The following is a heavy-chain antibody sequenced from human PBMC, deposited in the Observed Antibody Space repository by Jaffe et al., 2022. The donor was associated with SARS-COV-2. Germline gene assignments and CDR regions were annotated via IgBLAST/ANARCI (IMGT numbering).Heavy chain of an antibody. Sequence: QVRLQESGPGLVRPSQTLSLICSVSRASIDNGGSYWSWIRQYPGKGLEWIGCIYYSGRTHYNPSLKSRVTISRDTSENQFSLRLNSMTAADTAVYFCAGSGSYLSYWGQGSLVTVSS. D-gene: IGHD3-10*01. CDR1: RASIDNGGSY. CDR3: AGSGSYLSY. J-gene: IGHJ4*02. V-gene: IGHV4-31*04. CDR2: IYYSGRT.